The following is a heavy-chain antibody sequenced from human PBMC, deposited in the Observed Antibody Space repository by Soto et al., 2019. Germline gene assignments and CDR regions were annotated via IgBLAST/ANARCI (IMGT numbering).Heavy chain of an antibody. J-gene: IGHJ4*02. CDR1: GFTFSSYS. CDR3: ARGPDTRPLDY. Sequence: GGSLRLSCAASGFTFSSYSMNWVRQAPGKGLEWVSYISSSSSTIYYAESVKGRFTISRDNAKNSLYLQMNSLRAEDTAVYYCARGPDTRPLDYWGQGTLVTVSS. V-gene: IGHV3-48*01. CDR2: ISSSSSTI.